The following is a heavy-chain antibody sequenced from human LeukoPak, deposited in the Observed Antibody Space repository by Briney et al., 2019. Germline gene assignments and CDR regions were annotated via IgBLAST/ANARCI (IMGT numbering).Heavy chain of an antibody. V-gene: IGHV1-18*01. CDR1: GYTFTNYG. CDR2: ISAYNGNT. D-gene: IGHD3-10*01. J-gene: IGHJ4*02. CDR3: ARQRITMVRGVINHFDY. Sequence: GASVKVSCKASGYTFTNYGISWVRQAPGQGLEWMGWISAYNGNTNYAQKLQGRVTMTTDTSTSTAYMELRSLRSDDTAVYYCARQRITMVRGVINHFDYWGQGTLVTVSS.